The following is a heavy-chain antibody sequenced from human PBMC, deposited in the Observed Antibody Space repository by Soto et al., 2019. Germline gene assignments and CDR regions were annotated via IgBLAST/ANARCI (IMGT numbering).Heavy chain of an antibody. CDR3: ASLGYGDYVGDD. V-gene: IGHV1-18*01. D-gene: IGHD4-17*01. CDR2: ISAYNGNT. CDR1: GYTITSYS. Sequence: SVKVTCKAPGYTITSYSISWVRQAKGQGLEWMGWISAYNGNTNYAQKFQGRVTMTTDTSTSTAYMELRSLRSDDTAVYYCASLGYGDYVGDDWGQGTLVTGSS. J-gene: IGHJ4*02.